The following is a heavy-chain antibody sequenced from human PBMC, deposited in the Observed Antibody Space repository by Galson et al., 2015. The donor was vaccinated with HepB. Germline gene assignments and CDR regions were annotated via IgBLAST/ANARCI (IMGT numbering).Heavy chain of an antibody. D-gene: IGHD3-16*02. V-gene: IGHV4-31*03. CDR1: GGSISSGGYY. CDR2: IYYSGST. CDR3: ARGGGRSGRLGELSLKPFDY. J-gene: IGHJ4*02. Sequence: TLSLTCTVSGGSISSGGYYWSWIRQHPGKGLEWIGYIYYSGSTYYNPSLKSRVTISVDTSKNQFSLKLSSVTAADTAVYYCARGGGRSGRLGELSLKPFDYWGQGTLVTVSS.